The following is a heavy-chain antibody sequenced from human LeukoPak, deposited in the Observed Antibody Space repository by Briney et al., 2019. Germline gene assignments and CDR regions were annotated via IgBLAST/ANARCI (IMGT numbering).Heavy chain of an antibody. CDR2: INHSGST. CDR1: GGSFSGYY. Sequence: PSETLSLTCAVYGGSFSGYYWSWIRQPPGKGLEWVGAINHSGSTNYNPSLKSRVTISVDTSKNQFSLKLSSVTAADTAVYYCARRRVTMIVVVHGFDYWGQGTLVTVSS. V-gene: IGHV4-34*01. J-gene: IGHJ4*02. D-gene: IGHD3-22*01. CDR3: ARRRVTMIVVVHGFDY.